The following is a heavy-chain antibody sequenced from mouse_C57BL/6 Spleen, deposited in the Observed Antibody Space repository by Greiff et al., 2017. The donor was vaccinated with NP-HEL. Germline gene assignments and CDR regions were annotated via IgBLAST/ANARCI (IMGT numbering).Heavy chain of an antibody. CDR1: GYTFTSYW. D-gene: IGHD1-1*01. CDR2: IYPGSGST. J-gene: IGHJ4*01. CDR3: ARLVGIITTVDY. Sequence: QVQLQQPGAELVKPGASVKMSCKASGYTFTSYWITWVKQRPGQGLEWIGDIYPGSGSTNYNEKFKSKATLTVDKSSSTAYMQLSSLTSEDSAVYYCARLVGIITTVDYWGQGTSVTVSS. V-gene: IGHV1-55*01.